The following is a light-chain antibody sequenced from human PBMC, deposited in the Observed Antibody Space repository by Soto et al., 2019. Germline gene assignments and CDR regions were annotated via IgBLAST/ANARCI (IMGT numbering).Light chain of an antibody. V-gene: IGKV3-20*01. J-gene: IGKJ1*01. CDR1: QSVTNNY. CDR2: DAS. CDR3: QQTAHSPLT. Sequence: EIVLTQSPGTLSLSPGERATLSCRASQSVTNNYVAWYQQKPGQAPRLLIHDASSRATGIPDRFSGGGSGTDFTLTISRLEPEDFAVYFCQQTAHSPLTFVQGTRVDIK.